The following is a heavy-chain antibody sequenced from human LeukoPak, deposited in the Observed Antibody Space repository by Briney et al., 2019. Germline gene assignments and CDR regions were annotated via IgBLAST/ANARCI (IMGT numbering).Heavy chain of an antibody. CDR3: AKGGFGELSAPNWFDP. J-gene: IGHJ5*02. D-gene: IGHD3-10*01. V-gene: IGHV3-48*01. Sequence: LPGGSLRLSCAASGFTFRSYSMNWVRQAPGKGLEWVSYISSSSSTIYYADSVKGRFTISRDNSKNTLYLQMNSLRAEDTAVYYCAKGGFGELSAPNWFDPWGQGTLVTVSS. CDR2: ISSSSSTI. CDR1: GFTFRSYS.